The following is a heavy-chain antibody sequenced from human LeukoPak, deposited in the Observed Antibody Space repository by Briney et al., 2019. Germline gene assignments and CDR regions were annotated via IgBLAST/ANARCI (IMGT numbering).Heavy chain of an antibody. CDR1: GFIFSNYN. J-gene: IGHJ4*02. D-gene: IGHD6-19*01. Sequence: GGSLRLSCAASGFIFSNYNMNWVRQAPGKGLEWVSYISTTGSTIYYADSVKGRFTISRDNAKNSLYLQMNSLRAEDSAVCYCARDSIAVAADLDYWGQGTLATVSS. CDR2: ISTTGSTI. CDR3: ARDSIAVAADLDY. V-gene: IGHV3-48*01.